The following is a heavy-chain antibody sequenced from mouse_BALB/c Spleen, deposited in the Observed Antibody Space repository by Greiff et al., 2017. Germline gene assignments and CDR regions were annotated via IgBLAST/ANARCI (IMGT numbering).Heavy chain of an antibody. V-gene: IGHV14-4*02. Sequence: EVQLVESGAELVRSGASVKLSCTASGFNIKDYYMHWVKQRPEQGLEWIGWIDPENGDTEYAPKFQGKATMTADTSSNTAYLQLSSLTSEDTAVYYCNAIYYDYAMDYWGQGTSVTVSS. CDR2: IDPENGDT. CDR1: GFNIKDYY. CDR3: NAIYYDYAMDY. D-gene: IGHD2-4*01. J-gene: IGHJ4*01.